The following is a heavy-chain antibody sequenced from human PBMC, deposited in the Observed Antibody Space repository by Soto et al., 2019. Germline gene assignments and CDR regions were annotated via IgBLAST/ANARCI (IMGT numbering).Heavy chain of an antibody. Sequence: SETLPLPCAVSGGSISRSNWCSWVRQTQGKGLEWIEEIYHSGTTNYSPSLRSRVTISVDKSKNQFSLKLSSVTAADTAVYYCARVGGYYGSGTRNWFDPWGQGTLVT. V-gene: IGHV4-4*02. CDR1: GGSISRSNW. CDR2: IYHSGTT. J-gene: IGHJ5*02. CDR3: ARVGGYYGSGTRNWFDP. D-gene: IGHD3-10*01.